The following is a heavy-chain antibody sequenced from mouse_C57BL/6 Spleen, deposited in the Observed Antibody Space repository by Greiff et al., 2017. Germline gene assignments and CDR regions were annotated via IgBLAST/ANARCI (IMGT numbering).Heavy chain of an antibody. V-gene: IGHV3-3*01. J-gene: IGHJ4*01. D-gene: IGHD1-1*01. CDR1: GFSINSDCY. Sequence: EVQLQESGPSLVRPSQTLSLTCTVTGFSINSDCYWIWIRQFPGNKLEYIGYTFYSGITYYNPSLESRTYITRDTSKNQFSLKLSSVTTEDTATYYCARERGYGSRYYAMDYWGQGTSVTVSS. CDR3: ARERGYGSRYYAMDY. CDR2: TFYSGIT.